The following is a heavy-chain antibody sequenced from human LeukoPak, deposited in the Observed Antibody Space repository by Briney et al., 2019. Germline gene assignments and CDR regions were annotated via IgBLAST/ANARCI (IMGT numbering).Heavy chain of an antibody. CDR2: IIPIFGTA. J-gene: IGHJ4*02. CDR3: ERCNVSRGRPHFDY. D-gene: IGHD3-10*02. V-gene: IGHV1-69*06. CDR1: GGTFTNYA. Sequence: SVKLSCKASGGTFTNYAISWVRQAPGQGLEWMGGIIPIFGTANYAQKFRGRVTITADKSTGTAYMELSRLRSEDTAVYYCERCNVSRGRPHFDYWGRGTLLTVFS.